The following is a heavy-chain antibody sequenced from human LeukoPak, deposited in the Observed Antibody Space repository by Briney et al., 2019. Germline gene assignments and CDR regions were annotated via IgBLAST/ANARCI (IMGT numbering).Heavy chain of an antibody. Sequence: ASVKVSCKASGGTFSSYAISWVRQAPGQGLEWMGRIIPILGIANYAQKFQGRVTITADKSTSTAYMELSSLRSEDTAVYYCARTEAYYYGMDVWGQGTTVTVSS. J-gene: IGHJ6*02. CDR2: IIPILGIA. V-gene: IGHV1-69*04. CDR1: GGTFSSYA. CDR3: ARTEAYYYGMDV.